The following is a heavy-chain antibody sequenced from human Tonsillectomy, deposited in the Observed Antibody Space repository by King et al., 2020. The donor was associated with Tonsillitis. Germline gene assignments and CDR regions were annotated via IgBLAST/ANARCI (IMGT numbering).Heavy chain of an antibody. V-gene: IGHV3-21*01. Sequence: VQLVESGGGLVKPGGSLRLSCAASVFTFSSYSMNWVRQAPGTGLEWVSSISSSSSYIYYADSVRGRFTISRDNAKNSLYLQMNSLRAEDTAVYYCARDISPLYYYDSSGYDAFDIWGQGTMVTVSS. CDR1: VFTFSSYS. J-gene: IGHJ3*02. CDR2: ISSSSSYI. D-gene: IGHD3-22*01. CDR3: ARDISPLYYYDSSGYDAFDI.